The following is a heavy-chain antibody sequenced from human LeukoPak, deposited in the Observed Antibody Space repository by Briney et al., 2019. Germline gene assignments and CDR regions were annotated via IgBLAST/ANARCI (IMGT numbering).Heavy chain of an antibody. CDR1: GGSLSNTDSY. CDR2: IYYSGST. J-gene: IGHJ4*02. V-gene: IGHV4-39*01. D-gene: IGHD3-9*01. Sequence: SETLSLTCTVSGGSLSNTDSYWGWIRQPPGKGLQWIGNIYYSGSTYYNPSLNSRVTMSVDTSKNQFSLKMTSVTAADTAVYYCARLTKGRYFDYSFDYWGQGTLVTVSS. CDR3: ARLTKGRYFDYSFDY.